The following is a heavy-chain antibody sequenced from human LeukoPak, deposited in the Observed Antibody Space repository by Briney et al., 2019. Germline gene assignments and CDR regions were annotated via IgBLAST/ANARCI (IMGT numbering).Heavy chain of an antibody. CDR2: IIPIFGTA. CDR1: GGTFSSYA. CDR3: ARGESGSFVY. D-gene: IGHD1-26*01. Sequence: GASVKVSCKASGGTFSSYAISWVRQAPGQGLEWMGGIIPIFGTANYAQKLQGRVTMTTDTSTSTAYMELRSLRSDDTAVYYCARGESGSFVYWGQGTLVTVSS. V-gene: IGHV1-69*05. J-gene: IGHJ4*02.